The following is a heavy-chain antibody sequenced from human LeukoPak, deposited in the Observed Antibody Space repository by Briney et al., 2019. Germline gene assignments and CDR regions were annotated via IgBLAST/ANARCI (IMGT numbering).Heavy chain of an antibody. D-gene: IGHD3-3*01. CDR1: GFTFSSYW. Sequence: PGGSLRLSCAASGFTFSSYWMSWVRQAPGKGLEWVANIKQDGSEKYYVDSVKGRFTISRDNAKNSLYLQMNSLRAEDTAMYYCARDGSPDYDFWSGYYYYYGMDVWGQGTTVTVSS. CDR2: IKQDGSEK. J-gene: IGHJ6*02. CDR3: ARDGSPDYDFWSGYYYYYGMDV. V-gene: IGHV3-7*01.